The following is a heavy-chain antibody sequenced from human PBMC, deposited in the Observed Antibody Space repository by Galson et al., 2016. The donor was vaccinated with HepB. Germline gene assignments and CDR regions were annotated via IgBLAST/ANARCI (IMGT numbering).Heavy chain of an antibody. D-gene: IGHD1-14*01. Sequence: SLRLSCAVSGITFSDAWFHWVRQAPGKGLEWVGRIKSKTDGGTADYGALVKGRFTISRDDSKNTVYLQMNSLKNDDTAVYHCTSAGNYWGQGTLVTVSS. CDR1: GITFSDAW. J-gene: IGHJ4*02. CDR3: TSAGNY. CDR2: IKSKTDGGTA. V-gene: IGHV3-15*01.